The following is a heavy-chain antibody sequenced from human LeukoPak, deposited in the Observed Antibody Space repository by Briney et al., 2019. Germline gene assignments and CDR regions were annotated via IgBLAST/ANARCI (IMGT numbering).Heavy chain of an antibody. J-gene: IGHJ3*02. V-gene: IGHV3-48*01. D-gene: IGHD3-3*01. CDR1: GFTFSSYS. CDR2: ISSSSSTI. Sequence: PGGSLRLSCAASGFTFSSYSMNWVRQAPGKGLEWVSYISSSSSTIYYADSVKGRFTISRDNAKNSLYLQMNSLRAEDTAVYYCARVRYDFWSGDTQIGAFDIWGQGTMVTVSS. CDR3: ARVRYDFWSGDTQIGAFDI.